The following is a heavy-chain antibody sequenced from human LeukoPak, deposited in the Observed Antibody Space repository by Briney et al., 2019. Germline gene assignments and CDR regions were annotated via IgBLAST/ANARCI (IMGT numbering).Heavy chain of an antibody. CDR2: ISAYNGNT. J-gene: IGHJ4*02. Sequence: GASVKVSCKASGYIFSSYGISWVRQAPGQGLEWMGWISAYNGNTNYAQKFQGRVTMTTDTSTSTAYMELRSLRSDNTAVYYCARVIVARAPMYGDTFDYWGQGTLVTVSS. D-gene: IGHD4-17*01. CDR1: GYIFSSYG. V-gene: IGHV1-18*01. CDR3: ARVIVARAPMYGDTFDY.